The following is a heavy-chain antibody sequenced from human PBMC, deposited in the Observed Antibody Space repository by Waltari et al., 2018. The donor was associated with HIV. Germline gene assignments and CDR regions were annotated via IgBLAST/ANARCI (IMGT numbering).Heavy chain of an antibody. CDR1: GGSISSYY. CDR3: ACGYDYVWGSYRRGWFDP. V-gene: IGHV4-59*01. Sequence: QVQLQESGPGLVKPSETLSLTCTVSGGSISSYYWRWIRQPPGKGLEWIGYIYYSGSTNYNPSLKSRVTISVDTSKNQFSLKLSSVTAADTAVYYCACGYDYVWGSYRRGWFDPWGQGTLVTVSS. D-gene: IGHD3-16*02. J-gene: IGHJ5*02. CDR2: IYYSGST.